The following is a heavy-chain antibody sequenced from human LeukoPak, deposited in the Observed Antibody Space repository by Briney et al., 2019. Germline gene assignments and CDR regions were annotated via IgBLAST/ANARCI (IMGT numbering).Heavy chain of an antibody. CDR2: IYSGGST. D-gene: IGHD6-19*01. CDR1: GFTVSSNY. J-gene: IGHJ4*02. V-gene: IGHV3-66*01. CDR3: ARASLPFQMAVAAYFDY. Sequence: GGSLRLSCAASGFTVSSNYMSWVRQAPGKGLEWVSVIYSGGSTYYADSVKGRFTISRDNSKNTLYLQMNSLRAEDTAVYYCARASLPFQMAVAAYFDYWGQGTLVTVSS.